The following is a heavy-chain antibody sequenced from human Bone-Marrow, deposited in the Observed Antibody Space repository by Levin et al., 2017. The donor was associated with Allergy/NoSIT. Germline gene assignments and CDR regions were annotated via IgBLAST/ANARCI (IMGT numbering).Heavy chain of an antibody. CDR2: IKQDGSDK. CDR1: GFTFRTFW. D-gene: IGHD3-10*01. J-gene: IGHJ4*02. V-gene: IGHV3-7*01. Sequence: GGSLRLSCAASGFTFRTFWMSWVRQAPGKGPEWVANIKQDGSDKYHVDSVEGRFTVSRDNAKNSLYLQMNSLRVEDTAVYYCARDHDGEDEYFDFWGQGTLVTVSS. CDR3: ARDHDGEDEYFDF.